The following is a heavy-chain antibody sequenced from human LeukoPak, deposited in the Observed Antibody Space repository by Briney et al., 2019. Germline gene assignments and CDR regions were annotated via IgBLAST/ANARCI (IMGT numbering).Heavy chain of an antibody. V-gene: IGHV3-30-3*01. CDR1: GFTFSSYA. CDR3: ARPRGGQWLVQDYFDY. D-gene: IGHD6-19*01. J-gene: IGHJ4*02. CDR2: ISYDGSNK. Sequence: GSLRLSCAASGFTFSSYAMHWVRQAPGKGLEWVAVISYDGSNKYYADSVKGRFTISRDNSKNTLYLQMNSLRAEDTAVYYCARPRGGQWLVQDYFDYWGQGTLVTVSS.